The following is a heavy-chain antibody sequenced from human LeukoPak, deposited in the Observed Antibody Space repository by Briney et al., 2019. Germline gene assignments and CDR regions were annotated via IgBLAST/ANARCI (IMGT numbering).Heavy chain of an antibody. J-gene: IGHJ1*01. V-gene: IGHV7-4-1*02. D-gene: IGHD3-16*01. Sequence: ASVKVSCKASGYTFTSYAMNWVRQAPGQGLEWMGWINTNTGSPTYAQGFTGRFVFSLDTSVSTAYLQISSLKAEDTAVYYCARGFRYDYVWGSHDWGQGTLVTVSS. CDR3: ARGFRYDYVWGSHD. CDR2: INTNTGSP. CDR1: GYTFTSYA.